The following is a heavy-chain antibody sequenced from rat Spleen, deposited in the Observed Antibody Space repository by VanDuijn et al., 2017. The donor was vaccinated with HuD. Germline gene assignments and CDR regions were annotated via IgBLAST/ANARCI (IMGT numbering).Heavy chain of an antibody. CDR1: GYSITSYY. Sequence: EMQLQESGPGLVKPSQSLSLTCSVTGYSITSYYWGWIRKFPGNKMEWIGHITYSGSTTYNPSLKSRISITRDTSKNQFFLQLNSITTEDTATYYCARWDNSGYEGFAYWGQGTLVTVSS. CDR3: ARWDNSGYEGFAY. CDR2: ITYSGST. D-gene: IGHD4-3*01. V-gene: IGHV3-1*01. J-gene: IGHJ3*01.